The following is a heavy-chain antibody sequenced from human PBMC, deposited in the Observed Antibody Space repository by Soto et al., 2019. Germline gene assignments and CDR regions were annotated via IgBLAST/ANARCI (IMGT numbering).Heavy chain of an antibody. J-gene: IGHJ4*02. D-gene: IGHD6-13*01. Sequence: EVPLVESGGGLLQPGGSLRLSCAASGFTFSSYNMNWVRQAPGKGLEWVSYISSDSSTIYYADSVKGRFIISRDNAKNSLYLQMNSLRDEDTAVYYCARGGSGSSWYGDYWGQGTLVTVSS. CDR1: GFTFSSYN. CDR3: ARGGSGSSWYGDY. V-gene: IGHV3-48*02. CDR2: ISSDSSTI.